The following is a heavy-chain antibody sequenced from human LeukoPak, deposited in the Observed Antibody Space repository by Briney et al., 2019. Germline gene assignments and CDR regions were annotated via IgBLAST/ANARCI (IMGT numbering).Heavy chain of an antibody. D-gene: IGHD3-22*01. CDR2: IIPIFGTA. Sequence: SVKVSCKASGGTFSSYAISWVRQAPGQGLEWMGGIIPIFGTANYAQKFQGRVTITADESTSTAYMELSSLRSEDTAVYYCARDPPIYYDSRRAFDIWGQGTMVTVSS. CDR3: ARDPPIYYDSRRAFDI. CDR1: GGTFSSYA. J-gene: IGHJ3*02. V-gene: IGHV1-69*13.